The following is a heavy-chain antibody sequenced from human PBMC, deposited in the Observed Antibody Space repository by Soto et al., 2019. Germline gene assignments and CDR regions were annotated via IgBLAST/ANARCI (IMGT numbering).Heavy chain of an antibody. V-gene: IGHV3-23*01. D-gene: IGHD4-4*01. CDR3: AKSRGDSWTTYFFDY. CDR1: GFTFSSYS. CDR2: ISGSGQTT. J-gene: IGHJ4*02. Sequence: EVQLLESGGGSVQPGGSLMLSCAASGFTFSSYSLSWLRQAPGKGLEWFSGISGSGQTTHYKDSVKGRFTISRDNFRNTLYLQVNSLRAEDTAIYFCAKSRGDSWTTYFFDYWGQGALVTVSS.